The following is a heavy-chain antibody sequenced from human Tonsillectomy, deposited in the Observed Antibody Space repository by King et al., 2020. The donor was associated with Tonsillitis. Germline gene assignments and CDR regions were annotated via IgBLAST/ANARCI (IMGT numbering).Heavy chain of an antibody. V-gene: IGHV4-4*02. CDR3: ARESKSYQQLGGDYFDS. J-gene: IGHJ4*02. CDR2: IYHSENT. D-gene: IGHD6-13*01. Sequence: VQLQESGPGLVKPSGTLSLTCAVSGGSISSSNWWSWVRQPPGKGLEWIGEIYHSENTNYNPSLKSRVTISVDKFKNQFSLKLNSVTAADTAVYYCARESKSYQQLGGDYFDSWGQGTLVTVSS. CDR1: GGSISSSNW.